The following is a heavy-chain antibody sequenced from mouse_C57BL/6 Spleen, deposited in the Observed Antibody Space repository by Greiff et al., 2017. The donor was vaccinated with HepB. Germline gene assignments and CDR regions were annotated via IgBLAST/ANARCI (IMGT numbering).Heavy chain of an antibody. CDR3: ARRYGSSPYYAMDY. V-gene: IGHV1-85*01. J-gene: IGHJ4*01. Sequence: VQLQQSGPELVKPGASVKLSCKASGYTFTSYDINWVKQRPGQGLEWIGWIYPRDGSTKYNEKFKGKATLTVDTSSSTAYMELHSLTSEDSAVYFCARRYGSSPYYAMDYWGQGTSVTVSS. CDR2: IYPRDGST. D-gene: IGHD1-1*01. CDR1: GYTFTSYD.